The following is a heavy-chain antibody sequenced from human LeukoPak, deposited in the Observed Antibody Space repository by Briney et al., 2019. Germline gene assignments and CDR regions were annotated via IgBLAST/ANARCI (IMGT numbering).Heavy chain of an antibody. Sequence: GGSLRLSCAASGFTFNTYAMNWVRQVPGKGPEWVSSMSGSGSSTDYADSVKGRFTISRDNSKNTLYLQMNSLRAEDTALYYCAKDAQGLVRGGIYFDFWGQGSLVTVSS. CDR2: MSGSGSST. CDR3: AKDAQGLVRGGIYFDF. D-gene: IGHD6-19*01. V-gene: IGHV3-23*01. CDR1: GFTFNTYA. J-gene: IGHJ4*02.